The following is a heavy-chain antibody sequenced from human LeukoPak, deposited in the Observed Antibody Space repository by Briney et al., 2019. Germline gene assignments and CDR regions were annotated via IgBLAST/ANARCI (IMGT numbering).Heavy chain of an antibody. V-gene: IGHV3-43D*03. Sequence: GGSLRLSCAASGFTFDDYAMHWVRQAPGKGLEWVSLISWDGGSTYYADSVKGRFTISRDNSKNSLYLQMNSLRAEDTALYYCAKDMSPTAMVKALDYWGQGTLVTVSS. J-gene: IGHJ4*02. CDR1: GFTFDDYA. CDR2: ISWDGGST. CDR3: AKDMSPTAMVKALDY. D-gene: IGHD5-18*01.